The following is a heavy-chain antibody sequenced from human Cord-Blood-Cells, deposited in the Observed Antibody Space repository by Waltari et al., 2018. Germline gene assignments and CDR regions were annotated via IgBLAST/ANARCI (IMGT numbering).Heavy chain of an antibody. CDR1: GGSFSGYY. Sequence: QVQLQQWGAGLLTPSETLSLTCAVYGGSFSGYYWSWIRQPPGTGLEWIGEINHSGSNNYNPSLKSRVTISVDTSKSQFSLKLSSVTAADTAVYYCAREYSSSAGSCAFDIWGQGTMVTVSS. CDR2: INHSGSN. J-gene: IGHJ3*02. CDR3: AREYSSSAGSCAFDI. D-gene: IGHD6-6*01. V-gene: IGHV4-34*01.